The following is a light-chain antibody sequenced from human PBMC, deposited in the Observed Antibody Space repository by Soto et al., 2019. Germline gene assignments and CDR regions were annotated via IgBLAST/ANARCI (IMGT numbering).Light chain of an antibody. V-gene: IGKV3-11*01. Sequence: IVLTQSPASLSLSPGERATLSCRASQSVGISLAWYRHKPGQAPRLLIYNVSKRAAGVPARFSGSGSGTDFTLTISSLDTEDFAVYYCQQRANWPLTFGGGAKVEIK. CDR2: NVS. CDR3: QQRANWPLT. CDR1: QSVGIS. J-gene: IGKJ4*01.